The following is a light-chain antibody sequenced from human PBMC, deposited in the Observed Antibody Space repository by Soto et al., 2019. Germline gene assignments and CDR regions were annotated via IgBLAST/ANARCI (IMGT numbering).Light chain of an antibody. CDR2: GAS. J-gene: IGKJ1*01. CDR1: QSVISSY. CDR3: QQYGSSPWT. V-gene: IGKV3-20*01. Sequence: EIVLTQSTVTLSLSPGERATLSCMASQSVISSYLAWYQQRPGQAPRLLIYGASSRATGIPDRFSGSGSGTDFTLTISRLEPEDFAVYYCQQYGSSPWTFGQGTKVDIK.